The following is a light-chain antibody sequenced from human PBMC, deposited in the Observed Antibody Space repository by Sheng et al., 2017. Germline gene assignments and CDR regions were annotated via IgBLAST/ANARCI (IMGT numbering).Light chain of an antibody. CDR2: DAS. CDR1: QSVSSY. Sequence: EIVLTQSPATLSLSPGERATLSCRAGQSVSSYLAWYQLKPGQAPRLLIYDASNRATGIPARFIGSGSGTDFTLTISTLQPEDFATYFCQQYYETPLLTFGGGTKVEIK. V-gene: IGKV3-11*01. J-gene: IGKJ4*01. CDR3: QQYYETPLLT.